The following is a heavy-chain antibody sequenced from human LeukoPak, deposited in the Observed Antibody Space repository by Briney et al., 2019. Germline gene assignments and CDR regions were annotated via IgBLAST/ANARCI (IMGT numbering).Heavy chain of an antibody. J-gene: IGHJ4*02. Sequence: GGSLRLSCAASGFTFSSYAMSWVRQAPGKGLEWVSAISGSGGSTYYADSVKGRFTISRDNSKNTLYLQMNSLRAEDTAVYYCAKRTGIVGASGTDYWGQGTLVTVSS. D-gene: IGHD1-26*01. CDR2: ISGSGGST. CDR3: AKRTGIVGASGTDY. V-gene: IGHV3-23*01. CDR1: GFTFSSYA.